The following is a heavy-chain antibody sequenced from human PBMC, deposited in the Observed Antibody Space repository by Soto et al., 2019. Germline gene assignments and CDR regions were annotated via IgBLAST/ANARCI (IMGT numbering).Heavy chain of an antibody. Sequence: PSETLSLTCTVSGGSISSSNYYWGWIRQPPGKGLEWIGSIYYSGSTYYNPSLKSRVTISVDTSKNQFSLKLSSVTAADTAVYYCARVGYGGNCDDDWGQGSPVTVSS. CDR3: ARVGYGGNCDDD. D-gene: IGHD2-15*01. J-gene: IGHJ4*02. CDR2: IYYSGST. CDR1: GGSISSSNYY. V-gene: IGHV4-39*01.